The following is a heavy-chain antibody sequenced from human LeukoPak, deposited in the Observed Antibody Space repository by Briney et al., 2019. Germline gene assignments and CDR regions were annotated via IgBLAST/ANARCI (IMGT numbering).Heavy chain of an antibody. CDR2: INHSGST. CDR1: GGSFSGYY. J-gene: IGHJ4*02. D-gene: IGHD6-13*01. V-gene: IGHV4-34*01. Sequence: SETLSLTCAVYGGSFSGYYWSWIRQPPGKGLEWIGEINHSGSTNYNPSLKSRVTISVDTSKNQFSLKLSSVTAADTAVYYCARVRRGAAAYWGQGTLVTVSS. CDR3: ARVRRGAAAY.